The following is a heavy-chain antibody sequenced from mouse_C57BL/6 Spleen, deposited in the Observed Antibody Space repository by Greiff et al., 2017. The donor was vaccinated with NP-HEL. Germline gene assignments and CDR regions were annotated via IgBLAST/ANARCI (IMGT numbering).Heavy chain of an antibody. Sequence: DVKLVESGGGLVKPGGSLKLSCAASGFTFSDYGMHWVRQAPEKGLEWVAYISSGSSTIYYADTVKGRFTISRDNAKNTLFLQMTSLRSEDTAMYYCARGDPDDDWYFDVWGTGTTVTVSS. J-gene: IGHJ1*03. CDR2: ISSGSSTI. CDR3: ARGDPDDDWYFDV. D-gene: IGHD2-12*01. CDR1: GFTFSDYG. V-gene: IGHV5-17*01.